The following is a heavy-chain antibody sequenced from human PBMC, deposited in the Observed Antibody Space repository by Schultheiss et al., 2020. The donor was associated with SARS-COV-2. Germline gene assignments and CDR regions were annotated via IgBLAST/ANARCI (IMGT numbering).Heavy chain of an antibody. V-gene: IGHV3-74*01. Sequence: GGSLRLSCAASGFSISNYWMHWVRQAPGKGLVWVSRNNPIASSTGYADSVKGRFTISRDNAKNTVFLQMNSLSAEDTAVYFCSRELHPGGISDWGQGTLVTVSS. CDR3: SRELHPGGISD. CDR1: GFSISNYW. J-gene: IGHJ4*02. D-gene: IGHD4-23*01. CDR2: NNPIASST.